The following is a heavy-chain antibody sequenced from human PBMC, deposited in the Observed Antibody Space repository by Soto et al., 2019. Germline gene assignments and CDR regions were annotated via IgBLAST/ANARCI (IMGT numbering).Heavy chain of an antibody. J-gene: IGHJ6*03. CDR2: ISAYNGNT. Sequence: ASVKVSCKASGYTFTSYGISWVRQAPGQGLEWMGWISAYNGNTNYAQKLQGRVTMTTDTSTSAAYMELRSLRSDDTAVYYCATGHEFWSGYFQSYYMDVWGKGITVTSP. V-gene: IGHV1-18*01. CDR3: ATGHEFWSGYFQSYYMDV. CDR1: GYTFTSYG. D-gene: IGHD3-3*01.